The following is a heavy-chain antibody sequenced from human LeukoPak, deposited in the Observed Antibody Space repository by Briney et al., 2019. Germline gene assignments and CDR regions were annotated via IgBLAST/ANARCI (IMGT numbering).Heavy chain of an antibody. V-gene: IGHV5-51*01. J-gene: IGHJ4*02. D-gene: IGHD4-17*01. Sequence: GESLKISCKGSGYIFTTQWIGWVRQMPGKGLEWMGIISPGDSDTRYSPSFQGQVTISADKSISTVYLQWSSLKASDTAMYYCARRGEGTTVTSGDYWGQGTLVTVSS. CDR2: ISPGDSDT. CDR3: ARRGEGTTVTSGDY. CDR1: GYIFTTQW.